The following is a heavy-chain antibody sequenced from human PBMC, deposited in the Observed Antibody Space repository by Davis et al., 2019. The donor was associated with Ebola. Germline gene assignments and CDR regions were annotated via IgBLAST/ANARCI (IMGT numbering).Heavy chain of an antibody. CDR3: TRHSPYYPNRYYYYGMDV. J-gene: IGHJ6*02. D-gene: IGHD3-10*01. CDR2: IRSKANSYAT. CDR1: GFTFSGSA. V-gene: IGHV3-73*01. Sequence: GESLKISCAASGFTFSGSAMHWVRQASGKGLEWVGRIRSKANSYATAYAASVKGRFTISRDDSKNTAYLQMNSLKTEDTAVYYCTRHSPYYPNRYYYYGMDVWGQGTAVTASS.